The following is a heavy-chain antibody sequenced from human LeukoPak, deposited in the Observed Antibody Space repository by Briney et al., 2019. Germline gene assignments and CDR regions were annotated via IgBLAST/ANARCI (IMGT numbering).Heavy chain of an antibody. J-gene: IGHJ5*02. CDR1: GFTFSSYS. Sequence: PGGSLRLSCAASGFTFSSYSMNWVRQAPGKGLEWVAVISYDGSYKYYADSVKGRFTISRDNSKNTLSLQMNSLRGEDTAVYYCAKAMDAIVVVTVIQTWGQGTLVTVSS. D-gene: IGHD2-21*02. CDR3: AKAMDAIVVVTVIQT. V-gene: IGHV3-30*18. CDR2: ISYDGSYK.